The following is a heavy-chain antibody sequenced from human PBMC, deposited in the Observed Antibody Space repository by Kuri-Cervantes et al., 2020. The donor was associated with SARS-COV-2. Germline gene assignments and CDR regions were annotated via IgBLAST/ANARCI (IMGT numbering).Heavy chain of an antibody. CDR3: ARGFSGYSYGDAFDI. CDR2: ISSSSNTI. CDR1: GFTFSRYS. D-gene: IGHD5-18*01. J-gene: IGHJ3*02. Sequence: GGSLRLSCVASGFTFSRYSMNWVRQAPGKGLEWVSYISSSSNTIYYADSVKGRSTISRDNAKNSLYLQMNSLRAEGTAVYYCARGFSGYSYGDAFDIWGQGTMVTVSS. V-gene: IGHV3-48*01.